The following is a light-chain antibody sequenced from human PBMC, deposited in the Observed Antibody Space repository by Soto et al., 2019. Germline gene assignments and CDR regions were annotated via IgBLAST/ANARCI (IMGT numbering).Light chain of an antibody. CDR1: QSVLYSSNNKEY. J-gene: IGKJ1*01. CDR2: WAS. CDR3: QQYCTTPWT. V-gene: IGKV4-1*01. Sequence: DIVMTQSPDSLAVSLGERATINCKSSQSVLYSSNNKEYLAWYQQKPGQVPKVLIYWASTRESGVPDRFSGSGSGPDFTLTISSLQAEDAAVYYCQQYCTTPWTFGQGTKVEIK.